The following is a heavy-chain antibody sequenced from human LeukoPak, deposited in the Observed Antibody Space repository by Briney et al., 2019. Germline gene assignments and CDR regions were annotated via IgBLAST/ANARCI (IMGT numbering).Heavy chain of an antibody. Sequence: GESLKISCKGSGYSFTTYWIGWVRQMPGKGLEWMGIIYPGDSDTRYSPSFQGQVTISADKSISTAYLQWSSLKASDTAVYYCASPVRLGSGSYYDAFDIWGQGTMVTVSS. J-gene: IGHJ3*02. CDR3: ASPVRLGSGSYYDAFDI. CDR1: GYSFTTYW. V-gene: IGHV5-51*01. CDR2: IYPGDSDT. D-gene: IGHD3-10*01.